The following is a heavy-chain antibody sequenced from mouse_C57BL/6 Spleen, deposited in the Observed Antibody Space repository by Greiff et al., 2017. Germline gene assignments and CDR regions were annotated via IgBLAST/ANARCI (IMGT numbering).Heavy chain of an antibody. CDR3: ARGGLLPLYAMDY. J-gene: IGHJ4*01. CDR1: GYAFSSSW. V-gene: IGHV1-82*01. CDR2: IYPGDGDT. Sequence: QVQLQQSGPELVKPGASVKISCKASGYAFSSSWMNWVKQRPGKGLEWIGRIYPGDGDTNYNGKFKGKATLTADKSSSTAYMQLSSLTSEDSAVYFCARGGLLPLYAMDYWGQGTSVTVSS. D-gene: IGHD2-10*01.